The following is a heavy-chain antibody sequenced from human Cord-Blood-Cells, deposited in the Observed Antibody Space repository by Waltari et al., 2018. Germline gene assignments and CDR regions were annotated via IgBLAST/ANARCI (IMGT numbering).Heavy chain of an antibody. Sequence: QVQLVQSGAEVKKPGASVKVSCKASGYTFTGYYMHRVRQAPGQGPEWMGWINPNSGGTNYAQKFQGRVTMTRDTSISTAYMELSRLRSDDTAVYYCARNRYSGSYYYFDYWGQGTLVTVSS. CDR2: INPNSGGT. J-gene: IGHJ4*02. V-gene: IGHV1-2*02. CDR1: GYTFTGYY. CDR3: ARNRYSGSYYYFDY. D-gene: IGHD1-26*01.